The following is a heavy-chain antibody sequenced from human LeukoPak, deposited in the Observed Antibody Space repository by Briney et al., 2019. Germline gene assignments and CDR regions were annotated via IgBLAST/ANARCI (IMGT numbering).Heavy chain of an antibody. CDR2: ISGSGGST. CDR1: GFTFSSYA. CDR3: SKDQGGYSYFDY. V-gene: IGHV3-23*01. J-gene: IGHJ4*02. Sequence: GGSLRLSCAASGFTFSSYAMSWVRQAPGKGLEWVSAISGSGGSTYYADSVKGRFTISRDNSKNTLYLQMNSLRAEDTAVYYCSKDQGGYSYFDYWGQGTLVTVSS. D-gene: IGHD2-2*03.